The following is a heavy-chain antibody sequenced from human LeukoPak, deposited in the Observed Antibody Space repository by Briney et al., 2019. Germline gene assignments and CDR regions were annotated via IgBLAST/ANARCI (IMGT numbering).Heavy chain of an antibody. V-gene: IGHV3-30*03. J-gene: IGHJ4*02. CDR2: ISYDGSNK. D-gene: IGHD4-17*01. CDR1: GFTFSNYW. Sequence: GGSLRLSCAASGFTFSNYWMSWVRQAPGKGLEWVAVISYDGSNKYYADSVKGRFTISRDNSKNTLYLQMNSLRAEDTAVYYCARGHDYGDYQPIDYWGQGTLVTVSS. CDR3: ARGHDYGDYQPIDY.